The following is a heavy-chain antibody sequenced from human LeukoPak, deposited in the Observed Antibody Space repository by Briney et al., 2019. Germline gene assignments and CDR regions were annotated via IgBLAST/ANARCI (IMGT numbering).Heavy chain of an antibody. D-gene: IGHD4-17*01. J-gene: IGHJ3*02. CDR2: ISSNGGST. CDR3: ARGTTVTTGAFDI. V-gene: IGHV3-64*01. CDR1: GFTFSSYA. Sequence: GGSLRLSCAASGFTFSSYAMHWVRQAPGKGLEYVSAISSNGGSTYYANSVKGRFTISRDNSKNTLYLQMGSLRAEDMAVYYCARGTTVTTGAFDIWGQGTMVTVSS.